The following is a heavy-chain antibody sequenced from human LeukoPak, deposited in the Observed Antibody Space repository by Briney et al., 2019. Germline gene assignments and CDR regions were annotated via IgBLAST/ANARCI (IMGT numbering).Heavy chain of an antibody. V-gene: IGHV1-18*01. CDR2: ISAYNGNT. D-gene: IGHD6-19*01. CDR3: ARGKIAVADPYYFDC. J-gene: IGHJ4*02. Sequence: WASVKVSCKASGYTFTSYGISWVRQAPGQGLEWMGWISAYNGNTNYAQKLQGRVTMTTDTSTSTAYMELRSLRSDDTAVYYCARGKIAVADPYYFDCWGQGTLVTVSS. CDR1: GYTFTSYG.